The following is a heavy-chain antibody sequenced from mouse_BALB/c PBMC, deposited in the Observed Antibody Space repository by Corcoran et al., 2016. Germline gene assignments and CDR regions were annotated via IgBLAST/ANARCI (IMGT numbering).Heavy chain of an antibody. Sequence: EVQLQQSGAELVKPGASVKLSCTASGFNIKDTYMHWVKQRPEQGLEWIGRIDPANGNTKYDPKFQGKATITPDTSSNSAYLQRSSLTSEDTAFYYGASWDWYFDAGGAGTTVAVS. CDR3: ASWDWYFDA. CDR1: GFNIKDTY. J-gene: IGHJ1*01. V-gene: IGHV14-3*02. CDR2: IDPANGNT.